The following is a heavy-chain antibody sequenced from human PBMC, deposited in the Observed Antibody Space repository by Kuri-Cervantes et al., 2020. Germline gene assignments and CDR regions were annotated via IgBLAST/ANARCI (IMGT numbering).Heavy chain of an antibody. CDR3: AGYDILSRGSAFDI. D-gene: IGHD3-9*01. CDR1: GFTFSSYD. CDR2: IGTAGDT. V-gene: IGHV3-13*01. J-gene: IGHJ3*02. Sequence: ETLSLTCAASGFTFSSYDMHWVRQATGKGLEWVSAIGTAGDTYYPGSVKGRFTISRDNSKNTLYLQMNSLRAEDTAVYYCAGYDILSRGSAFDIWGQGTMVTVSS.